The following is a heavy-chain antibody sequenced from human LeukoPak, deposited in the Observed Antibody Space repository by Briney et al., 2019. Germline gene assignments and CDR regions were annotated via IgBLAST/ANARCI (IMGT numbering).Heavy chain of an antibody. Sequence: PSETLSLTCTVSGGSISSYYWSWLRQPPGKGLEWIGYIYYSGSTNYNPSLKSRVTISVDTSKNQFSLKLSSVTAADTAVYYCARTYPYYDILTGYYTYYFDYWGQGTLVTVSS. CDR2: IYYSGST. CDR1: GGSISSYY. J-gene: IGHJ4*02. CDR3: ARTYPYYDILTGYYTYYFDY. D-gene: IGHD3-9*01. V-gene: IGHV4-59*01.